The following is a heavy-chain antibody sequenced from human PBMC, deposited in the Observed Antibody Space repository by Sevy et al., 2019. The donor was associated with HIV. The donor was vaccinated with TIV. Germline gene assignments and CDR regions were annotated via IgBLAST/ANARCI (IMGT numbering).Heavy chain of an antibody. V-gene: IGHV1-46*01. Sequence: ASVKVSCKASGYTFTSYYIHWVRQAPGQGLEWMGIINPSGGSTSYAQKFQGRVTMTRDTSTSTVYMGLSSLRSEDTAVYSCARDYGSLSSRYYYMDVWGKGTTVTVSS. CDR3: ARDYGSLSSRYYYMDV. J-gene: IGHJ6*03. D-gene: IGHD1-26*01. CDR1: GYTFTSYY. CDR2: INPSGGST.